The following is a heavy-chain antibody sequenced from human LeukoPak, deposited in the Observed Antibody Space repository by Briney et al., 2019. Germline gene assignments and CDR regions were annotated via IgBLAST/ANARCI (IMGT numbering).Heavy chain of an antibody. CDR1: GGSISGYY. V-gene: IGHV4-59*08. CDR2: ITYSGSA. CDR3: ARHGSDWSFDY. Sequence: SETLSRTCTVSGGSISGYYWSWIRQPPGQGLEWFGFITYSGSANYNPALKSRLSISLDTSKNQFSLNLYSLTAADTAVYYCARHGSDWSFDYWGQGTLITVSS. J-gene: IGHJ4*02. D-gene: IGHD6-19*01.